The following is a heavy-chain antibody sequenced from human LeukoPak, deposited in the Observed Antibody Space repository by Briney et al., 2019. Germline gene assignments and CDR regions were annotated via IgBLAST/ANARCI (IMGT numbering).Heavy chain of an antibody. J-gene: IGHJ4*02. V-gene: IGHV4-39*01. CDR2: IYSSGSA. CDR1: GGSINSNNYY. D-gene: IGHD3-3*01. CDR3: QSRYLEWLLEY. Sequence: SETLSLTCTVSGGSINSNNYYWGWIRQPPGKGLEWVGSIYSSGSAYYNPSLKSRVTISVDTSKNQFSLRLSSVTAADTAVYYCQSRYLEWLLEYWGQGTLVTVSS.